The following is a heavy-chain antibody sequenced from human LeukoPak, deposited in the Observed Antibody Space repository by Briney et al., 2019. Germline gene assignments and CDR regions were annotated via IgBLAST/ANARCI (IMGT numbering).Heavy chain of an antibody. J-gene: IGHJ5*02. D-gene: IGHD4-17*01. CDR2: INHSGST. V-gene: IGHV4-34*01. CDR3: AAYGDYVRWFDP. Sequence: SETLSLTCAVYGGSFSGYYWSWIRQPPGKGLEWIGEINHSGSTNYNPSLKSRVTISVDTSKNQFSLKLSSVTAADTAVYYCAAYGDYVRWFDPWGQGTLVTVSS. CDR1: GGSFSGYY.